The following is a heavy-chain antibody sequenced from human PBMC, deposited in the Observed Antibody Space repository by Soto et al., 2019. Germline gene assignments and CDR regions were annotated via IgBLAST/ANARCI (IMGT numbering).Heavy chain of an antibody. J-gene: IGHJ4*02. V-gene: IGHV1-3*01. CDR3: ARDGLTGYSDY. D-gene: IGHD3-9*01. CDR2: INAGNGNT. Sequence: ASVKVSCKASGYTFTSYAVHWVRQAPGQRLEWMGWINAGNGNTKYSQKFQGRVTITRDTSASTAYMGLSSLRSEDTAVYYCARDGLTGYSDYWGQGTLVTVSS. CDR1: GYTFTSYA.